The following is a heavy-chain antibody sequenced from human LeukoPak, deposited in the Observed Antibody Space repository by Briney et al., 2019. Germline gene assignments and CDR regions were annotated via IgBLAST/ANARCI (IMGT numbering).Heavy chain of an antibody. V-gene: IGHV4-38-2*02. CDR1: GYSISSGYY. CDR3: AREGHARYSYFDY. CDR2: IYHSGST. Sequence: SETLSLTCTVSGYSISSGYYWGWIRQPPGKGLEWIGSIYHSGSTYYNPSLKSRVTISVDTSKNQFSLKLSSVTAADTAVYYCAREGHARYSYFDYWGQGTLVTVSS. J-gene: IGHJ4*02. D-gene: IGHD5-18*01.